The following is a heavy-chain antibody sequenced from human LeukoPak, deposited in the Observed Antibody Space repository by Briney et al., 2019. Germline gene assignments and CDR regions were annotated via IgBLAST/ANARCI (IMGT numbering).Heavy chain of an antibody. CDR1: GFPFSNHA. D-gene: IGHD6-19*01. CDR3: VREAGNCARGCLKSNWFDP. V-gene: IGHV3-23*01. Sequence: GSLRLSCAASGFPFSNHAMSWVRQPPGKGLEWVAAISNGNTYYADSVRGRFTISRDDSKNMVYLQMNSLRDEDTALYYCVREAGNCARGCLKSNWFDPWGQGTLVTVSS. J-gene: IGHJ5*02. CDR2: ISNGNT.